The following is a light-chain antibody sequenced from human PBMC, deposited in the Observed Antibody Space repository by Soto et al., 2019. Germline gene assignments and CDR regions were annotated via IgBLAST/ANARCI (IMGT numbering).Light chain of an antibody. CDR1: TSNIEGNY. J-gene: IGLJ2*01. Sequence: QSVLTQPPSASGTPGQRVTISCSGGTSNIEGNYGYWYQHLPGTAPKLLIYRSYQRPSGVPDRFSGSKSGTSASLAIRGLRTGYEAGYYCASWDDSLSGQVFGGGAQLTV. CDR2: RSY. CDR3: ASWDDSLSGQV. V-gene: IGLV1-47*01.